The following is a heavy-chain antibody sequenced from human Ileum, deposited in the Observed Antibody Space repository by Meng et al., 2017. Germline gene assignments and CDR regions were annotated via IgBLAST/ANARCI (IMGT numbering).Heavy chain of an antibody. Sequence: QLQLLQWGAGVFKASETLSLTCNVYGDSFTDYYWNLIRQPPGKGLEWIGEIHYSGSTNYNPSLESRVTISEDTSQKQFSLRLSSVTAADTAVYYCARRIRGGSYLGWGQGTLVTVSS. J-gene: IGHJ4*02. D-gene: IGHD1-26*01. V-gene: IGHV4-34*01. CDR3: ARRIRGGSYLG. CDR1: GDSFTDYY. CDR2: IHYSGST.